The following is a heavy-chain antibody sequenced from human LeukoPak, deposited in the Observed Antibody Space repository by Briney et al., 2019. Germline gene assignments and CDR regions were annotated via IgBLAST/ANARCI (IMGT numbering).Heavy chain of an antibody. CDR3: ARVASSSWYYFDY. CDR2: IIPIFGTA. CDR1: GGTFSSYA. D-gene: IGHD6-13*01. J-gene: IGHJ4*02. V-gene: IGHV1-69*05. Sequence: SVKVSCKASGGTFSSYAISWVRQAPGQGLEWMGRIIPIFGTANYAQKFQGRVTITTDESTSRAYMELSSLRSEDTAVYYCARVASSSWYYFDYWGQGTLVTVSS.